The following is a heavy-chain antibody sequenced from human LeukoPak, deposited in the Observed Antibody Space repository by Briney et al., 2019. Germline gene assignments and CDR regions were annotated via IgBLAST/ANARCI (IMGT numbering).Heavy chain of an antibody. Sequence: PSETLSLTCTVSGGSISYYYWSWIRQPPGKGLELIGYIYYSGSTNYNPSLKSRVTISVDTSKNQFSLKLSSVTAADTAVYYCASPVVTLTVEHWGQGTLVTVSS. CDR3: ASPVVTLTVEH. CDR2: IYYSGST. J-gene: IGHJ1*01. D-gene: IGHD4-23*01. CDR1: GGSISYYY. V-gene: IGHV4-59*08.